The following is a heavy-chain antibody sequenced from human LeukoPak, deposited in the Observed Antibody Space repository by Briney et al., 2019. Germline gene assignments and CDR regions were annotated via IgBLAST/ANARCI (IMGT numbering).Heavy chain of an antibody. D-gene: IGHD3-9*01. CDR2: IYYSGST. Sequence: SSETLSLTCTVSGGSISSYYWSWIRQPPGKGLEWIGYIYYSGSTNYNPSLKSRVTISVDTSKNQFSLKLSSVTAADTAGYYCARHRELRYFDWLSPFDYWGQGTLVTVSS. CDR3: ARHRELRYFDWLSPFDY. J-gene: IGHJ4*02. V-gene: IGHV4-59*08. CDR1: GGSISSYY.